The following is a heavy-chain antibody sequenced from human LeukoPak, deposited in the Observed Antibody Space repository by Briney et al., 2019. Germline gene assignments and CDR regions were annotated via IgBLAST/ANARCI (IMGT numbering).Heavy chain of an antibody. D-gene: IGHD4-11*01. CDR3: SGHMTSADY. V-gene: IGHV3-15*01. Sequence: RGSLRLSCAASGFTFNDAWMSWVRQAPGKGLEWVARIKSKVHGGTTDYAAPVNGRFTISRDDSQNKLYLQMNSLKTEDTGVYYCSGHMTSADYWGQGTLVTVSS. J-gene: IGHJ4*02. CDR2: IKSKVHGGTT. CDR1: GFTFNDAW.